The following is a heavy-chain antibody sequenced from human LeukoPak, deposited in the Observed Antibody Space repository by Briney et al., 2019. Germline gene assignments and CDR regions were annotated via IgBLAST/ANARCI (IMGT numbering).Heavy chain of an antibody. Sequence: PGGSLRLACVVSGVSVSSDWMSWIRQAPGKGLESVATITPDGSAKYYVDSVNGRFTISKDYAKNSLNLQMNTLRAEDTAVYYCTRADHEYCGQGTLVIVSS. J-gene: IGHJ4*02. CDR1: GVSVSSDW. V-gene: IGHV3-7*04. CDR2: ITPDGSAK. CDR3: TRADHEY.